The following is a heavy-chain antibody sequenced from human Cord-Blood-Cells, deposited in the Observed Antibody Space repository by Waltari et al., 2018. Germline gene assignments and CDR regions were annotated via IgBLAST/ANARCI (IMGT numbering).Heavy chain of an antibody. CDR1: GGTFSSYA. V-gene: IGHV1-69*06. D-gene: IGHD6-6*01. CDR2: IIPIFCTA. J-gene: IGHJ4*02. Sequence: VQLVQSGAQVKQPGFSVKVSCKASGGTFSSYASSWVRQAPGQGIEWMGGIIPIFCTANYAQKFQGRVTITADKSTSTAYMELSSLRSEDTAVYYCASIAARPGYWGQGTLVTVSS. CDR3: ASIAARPGY.